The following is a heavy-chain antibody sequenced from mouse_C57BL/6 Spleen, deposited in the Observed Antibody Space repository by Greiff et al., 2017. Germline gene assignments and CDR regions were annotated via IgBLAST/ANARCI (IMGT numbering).Heavy chain of an antibody. CDR3: ARGGYYGSSSNYYAMDY. V-gene: IGHV1-55*01. CDR2: IYPGSGST. Sequence: VQLQQPGAELVKPGASVKMSCKASGYTFTSYWITWVKQRPGQGLEWIGDIYPGSGSTNYNEKFKSKATLTVDTSSSTAYMQLSSLTSEDSAVYYCARGGYYGSSSNYYAMDYWGQGTSVTVSS. J-gene: IGHJ4*01. D-gene: IGHD1-1*01. CDR1: GYTFTSYW.